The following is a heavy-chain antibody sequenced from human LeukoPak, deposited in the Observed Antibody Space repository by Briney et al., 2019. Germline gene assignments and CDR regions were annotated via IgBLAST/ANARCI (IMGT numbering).Heavy chain of an antibody. CDR2: IYSDGRT. D-gene: IGHD1-20*01. CDR3: AKLVVIIGTTDYVDY. V-gene: IGHV3-66*01. CDR1: GFTVSSNE. J-gene: IGHJ4*02. Sequence: GGSLRLSCAASGFTVSSNEMSWVRQAPGKGLEWVSVIYSDGRTYYADSVKDRFTISRDNSKNTLYFQMNSLRAEDTAVYYCAKLVVIIGTTDYVDYWGQGTLVTVSS.